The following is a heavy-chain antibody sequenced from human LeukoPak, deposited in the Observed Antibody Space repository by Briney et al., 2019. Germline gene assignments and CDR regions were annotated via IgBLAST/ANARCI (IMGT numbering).Heavy chain of an antibody. V-gene: IGHV1-3*01. J-gene: IGHJ4*02. CDR2: INAGNGNT. CDR3: ARDREYSYGYIDY. CDR1: GYTFTSYA. D-gene: IGHD5-18*01. Sequence: ASVNVSCKASGYTFTSYAMHWVRQAPGQRLEWMGWINAGNGNTKFSQKFQSRVTITRDTSASTAYMELSSLRSEDTAVYYCARDREYSYGYIDYWGQGTLVTVSS.